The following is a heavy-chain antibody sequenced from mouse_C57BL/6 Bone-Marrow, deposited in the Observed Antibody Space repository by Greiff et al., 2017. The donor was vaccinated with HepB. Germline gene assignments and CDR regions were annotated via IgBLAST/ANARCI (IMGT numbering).Heavy chain of an antibody. Sequence: VQLKESGPELVEPGASVKISCKASGYAFSSSWMNWVKQRPGKGLEWIGRIYPGDGDTNYNGKFKGKATLTADKSSSTAYMQLSSLTSEDSAVYFCARKEEVVATDWYFDVWGTGTTVTVSS. J-gene: IGHJ1*03. CDR3: ARKEEVVATDWYFDV. D-gene: IGHD1-1*01. CDR1: GYAFSSSW. CDR2: IYPGDGDT. V-gene: IGHV1-82*01.